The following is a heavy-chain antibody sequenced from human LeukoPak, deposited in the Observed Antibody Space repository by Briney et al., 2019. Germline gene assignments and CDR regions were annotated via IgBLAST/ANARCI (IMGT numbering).Heavy chain of an antibody. J-gene: IGHJ3*02. CDR3: ATSSYSSGWYGAFDI. CDR2: ISGGGGST. D-gene: IGHD6-19*01. V-gene: IGHV3-23*01. Sequence: AGSLRLSCAASGFTFSSYVMSWVRQAPGKGLEWVSTISGGGGSTYYADSVKGRFIISRGNSKNTLYLQMNSLMAEDTAVYYCATSSYSSGWYGAFDIWGQGTMVTVSS. CDR1: GFTFSSYV.